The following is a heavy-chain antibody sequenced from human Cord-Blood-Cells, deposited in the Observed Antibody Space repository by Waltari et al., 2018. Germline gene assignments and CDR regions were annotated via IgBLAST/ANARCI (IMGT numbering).Heavy chain of an antibody. CDR1: AGSFSGYY. Sequence: QVQLQQWGAGLLKPSETLSLTCAVYAGSFSGYYWSWIRQPPGKGLEWIGEINHSGSTNYNPSLKSRVTISVDTSKNQFSLKLSSVTAADTAVYYCARQGYWFDPWGQGTLVTVSS. CDR3: ARQGYWFDP. CDR2: INHSGST. V-gene: IGHV4-34*01. J-gene: IGHJ5*02.